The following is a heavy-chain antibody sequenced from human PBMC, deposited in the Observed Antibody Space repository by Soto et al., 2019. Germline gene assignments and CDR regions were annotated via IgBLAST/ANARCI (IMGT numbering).Heavy chain of an antibody. V-gene: IGHV1-18*01. CDR3: ASEYYYDSSCYYTDAFDI. J-gene: IGHJ3*02. CDR2: ISAYNGNT. Sequence: QVQLVQSGAEVKKPGASVKVSCKASGYTFTSYGISWVRQAPGQGLEWMGWISAYNGNTNYAQKLQGRVTMTTDTSTSTAHMELRSLRSDDTAVYYCASEYYYDSSCYYTDAFDIWGQGTMVTVSS. D-gene: IGHD3-22*01. CDR1: GYTFTSYG.